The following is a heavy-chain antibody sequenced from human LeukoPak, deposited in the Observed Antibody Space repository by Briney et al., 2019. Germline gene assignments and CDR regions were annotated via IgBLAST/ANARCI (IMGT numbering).Heavy chain of an antibody. Sequence: GGSLRLSCAVSGFTFSNYAMSWVRQAPGKGLEWVSAISGSGGTTYYAVSVKGRFTISRDNSKNTLYLQMNSLRAEDTAVYYCAKDPSDDGSGWSTYYFDYWGQGTLVTVSS. CDR2: ISGSGGTT. D-gene: IGHD6-19*01. V-gene: IGHV3-23*01. CDR3: AKDPSDDGSGWSTYYFDY. CDR1: GFTFSNYA. J-gene: IGHJ4*02.